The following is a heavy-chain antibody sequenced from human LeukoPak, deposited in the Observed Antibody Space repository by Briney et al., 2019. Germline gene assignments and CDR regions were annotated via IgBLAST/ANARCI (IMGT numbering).Heavy chain of an antibody. CDR2: INHSGST. CDR3: ARIRYCSGGSCS. CDR1: GGSFSGYY. D-gene: IGHD2-15*01. Sequence: SSETLSLTCAVYGGSFSGYYWSWIRQPPGKGLEWIGEINHSGSTNYNPSLKSRVTISVDTSKNQFPLKLSSVTAADTAVYYCARIRYCSGGSCSWGQGTLVTVSS. V-gene: IGHV4-34*01. J-gene: IGHJ5*02.